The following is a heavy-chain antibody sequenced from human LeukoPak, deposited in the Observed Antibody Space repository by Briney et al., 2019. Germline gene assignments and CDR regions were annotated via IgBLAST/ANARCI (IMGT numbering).Heavy chain of an antibody. CDR2: VNPKSSNT. CDR3: ARGLPLGYCTYGVCYPPKHFDF. Sequence: ASVKVSCKASGYTFTSYDINWVRQAPGQGLEWMGWVNPKSSNTGYKQKFQARVTITRDTSISAAYMELSSLTSDDTAVYFCARGLPLGYCTYGVCYPPKHFDFWGQGTLVTVSS. J-gene: IGHJ4*02. D-gene: IGHD2-8*01. CDR1: GYTFTSYD. V-gene: IGHV1-8*03.